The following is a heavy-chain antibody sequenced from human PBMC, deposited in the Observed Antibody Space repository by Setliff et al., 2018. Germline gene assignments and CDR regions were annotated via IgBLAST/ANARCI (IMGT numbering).Heavy chain of an antibody. Sequence: PGESLKISCKGSGYSFTSNWIAWVRQMPGKGLECMGIIYPGNSNTRYSPPFQGQVTISADKAINPAYLQWNSLQASDTAMYYCARQGCSSTSCHSIDYWGQGTLVTVSS. CDR3: ARQGCSSTSCHSIDY. V-gene: IGHV5-51*01. CDR2: IYPGNSNT. CDR1: GYSFTSNW. J-gene: IGHJ4*02. D-gene: IGHD2-2*01.